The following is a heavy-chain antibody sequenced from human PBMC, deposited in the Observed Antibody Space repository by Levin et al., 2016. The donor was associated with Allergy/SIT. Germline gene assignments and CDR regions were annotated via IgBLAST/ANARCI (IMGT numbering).Heavy chain of an antibody. CDR2: IYSGGST. J-gene: IGHJ6*02. CDR3: ARGGDSYGYHIYYYYYGMDV. V-gene: IGHV3-53*01. D-gene: IGHD5-18*01. Sequence: WIRQPPGKGLEWVSVIYSGGSTYYADSVKGRFTISRDNSKNTLYLQMNSLRAEDTAVYYCARGGDSYGYHIYYYYYGMDVWGQGTTVTVSS.